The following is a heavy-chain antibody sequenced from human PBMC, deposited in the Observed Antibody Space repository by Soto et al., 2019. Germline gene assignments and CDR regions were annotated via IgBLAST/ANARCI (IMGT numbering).Heavy chain of an antibody. Sequence: SETLSLTCTVSGDSIGTTHSYWAWLRQSPGKGPEWIGSVFYTGFTSYNPSLESRVSVSVDTSKNQFSLKVSGVSAADTAVYYCATSQKGYNWNYFDHWGQGALVTVSS. V-gene: IGHV4-39*01. D-gene: IGHD1-20*01. J-gene: IGHJ4*02. CDR3: ATSQKGYNWNYFDH. CDR1: GDSIGTTHSY. CDR2: VFYTGFT.